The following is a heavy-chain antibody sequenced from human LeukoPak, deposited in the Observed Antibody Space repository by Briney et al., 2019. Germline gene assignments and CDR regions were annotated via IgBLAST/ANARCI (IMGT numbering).Heavy chain of an antibody. J-gene: IGHJ6*02. D-gene: IGHD6-19*01. Sequence: ASVKVSCKASGYTFTSYGISWVRQAPGQGLEWMGWISAYNGNTNYAQKLQGRVTMTTDTSTSTAYMELRSLRSDDTAVYYCARDEAPVAGPNYYYGMDVWGQGTTVTVSS. CDR2: ISAYNGNT. CDR3: ARDEAPVAGPNYYYGMDV. V-gene: IGHV1-18*01. CDR1: GYTFTSYG.